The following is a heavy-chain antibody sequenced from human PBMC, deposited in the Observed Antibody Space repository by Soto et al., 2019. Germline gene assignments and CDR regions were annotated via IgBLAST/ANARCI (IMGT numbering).Heavy chain of an antibody. J-gene: IGHJ5*02. D-gene: IGHD6-13*01. Sequence: TLSLTCAVYGGSFSGYYWSWIRQPPGKGLEWIGEINHSGSTNYNPSLKSRVTISVDTSKNQFSLKLSSVTAADTAVYYCAGAAAGTSWFDPWGQGTLVTVSS. CDR2: INHSGST. CDR3: AGAAAGTSWFDP. V-gene: IGHV4-34*09. CDR1: GGSFSGYY.